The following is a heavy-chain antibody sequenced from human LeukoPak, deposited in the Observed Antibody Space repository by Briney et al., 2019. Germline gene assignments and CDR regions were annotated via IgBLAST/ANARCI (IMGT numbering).Heavy chain of an antibody. J-gene: IGHJ3*02. V-gene: IGHV3-30*18. CDR1: GLTFSSYG. D-gene: IGHD2-2*01. CDR2: ISYDGSNK. CDR3: AKIIGYCSSTSCYAPADAFDI. Sequence: PGGSLRLSCAASGLTFSSYGMHWVRQAPGKGLEWVAVISYDGSNKYYADSVKGRFTISRDNSKNTLYLQMNSLRAEDTAVYYCAKIIGYCSSTSCYAPADAFDIWGQGTMVTVSS.